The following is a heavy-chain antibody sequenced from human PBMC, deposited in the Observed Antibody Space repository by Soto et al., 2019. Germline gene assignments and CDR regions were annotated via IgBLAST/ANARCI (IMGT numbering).Heavy chain of an antibody. CDR1: GFTFSSYN. CDR2: IRSSGSTI. J-gene: IGHJ4*01. D-gene: IGHD6-19*01. V-gene: IGHV3-48*02. Sequence: EVQLVESGGGLVQPGGCLRLSCAASGFTFSSYNMNWVRQAPGKGLEWVSFIRSSGSTIYYADSVKGRFTISRDNARNPLYLQMNSLRDEDTAVYYCARDTLARRRGWPIFDYWGHGALVTVSS. CDR3: ARDTLARRRGWPIFDY.